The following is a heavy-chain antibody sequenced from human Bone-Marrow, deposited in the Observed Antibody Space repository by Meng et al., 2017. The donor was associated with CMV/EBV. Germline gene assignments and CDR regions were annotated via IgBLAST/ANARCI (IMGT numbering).Heavy chain of an antibody. J-gene: IGHJ4*02. CDR1: GFTFSSYW. CDR2: INSDGSST. V-gene: IGHV3-74*01. Sequence: ESLKISCAASGFTFSSYWMHWVRQAPGKGLVWVSRINSDGSSTSYADSVKGRFTISRDNARNTLYLQMNSLRAEDTAVYYCAREILGYSSSPDYWGQGTLVTVSS. CDR3: AREILGYSSSPDY. D-gene: IGHD6-13*01.